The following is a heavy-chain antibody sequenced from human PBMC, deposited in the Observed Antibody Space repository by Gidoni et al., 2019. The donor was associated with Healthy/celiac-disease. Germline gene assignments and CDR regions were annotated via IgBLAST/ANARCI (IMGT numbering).Heavy chain of an antibody. Sequence: QVQVVGSGGGVVQPGRAMSVSWAASGFPCSSYGMHWVRQAPGQGLAWVAVIWYDGSNKYYADSVKGRFTISRDNSKNTLYLKMNSLRAEDTAVYYCAREGIAVAGSGAFDIWGQGTMVTVSS. CDR2: IWYDGSNK. D-gene: IGHD6-19*01. V-gene: IGHV3-33*01. CDR1: GFPCSSYG. J-gene: IGHJ3*02. CDR3: AREGIAVAGSGAFDI.